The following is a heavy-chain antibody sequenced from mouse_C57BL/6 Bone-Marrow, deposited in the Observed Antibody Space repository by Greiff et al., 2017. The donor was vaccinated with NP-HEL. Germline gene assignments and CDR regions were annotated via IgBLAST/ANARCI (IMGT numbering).Heavy chain of an antibody. Sequence: QLQESGPGLVKPSQSLFLTCSITGFPITSGYYWIWIRQSPGKPLEWMGYITHSGETFYNPSLQSPISITRETSKNQFFLQLNSVTTEDTAMYYCAGDTDGYLGYWGQGTTLTVSS. D-gene: IGHD2-3*01. V-gene: IGHV12-3*01. CDR3: AGDTDGYLGY. CDR2: ITHSGET. CDR1: GFPITSGYY. J-gene: IGHJ2*01.